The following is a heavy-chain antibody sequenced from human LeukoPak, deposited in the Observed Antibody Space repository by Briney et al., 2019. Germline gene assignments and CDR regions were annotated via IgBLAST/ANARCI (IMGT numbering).Heavy chain of an antibody. Sequence: GGSLRLSCAASGFTFSSYSMNWVRQAPGEGLEWVSSISSSSSYIYYADSVKGRFTISRDNAKNSLYLQMNSLRAEDTAVYYCARETIAAAGKAFDPWGQGTLVTVSS. D-gene: IGHD6-13*01. V-gene: IGHV3-21*01. CDR2: ISSSSSYI. J-gene: IGHJ5*02. CDR3: ARETIAAAGKAFDP. CDR1: GFTFSSYS.